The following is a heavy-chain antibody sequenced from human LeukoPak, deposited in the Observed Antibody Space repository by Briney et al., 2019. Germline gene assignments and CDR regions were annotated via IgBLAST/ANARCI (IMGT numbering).Heavy chain of an antibody. CDR2: IYTSGCT. CDR1: GGSISSYY. Sequence: SETLSLTCTVSGGSISSYYWSWIRQPAGKGLEWIGRIYTSGCTGYNPSLKSRVTMSVDTSKNQFSLKLSSVTAADTAVYYCARVDLRAAYFDYWGQGTLVTVSS. J-gene: IGHJ4*02. V-gene: IGHV4-4*07. CDR3: ARVDLRAAYFDY. D-gene: IGHD2-15*01.